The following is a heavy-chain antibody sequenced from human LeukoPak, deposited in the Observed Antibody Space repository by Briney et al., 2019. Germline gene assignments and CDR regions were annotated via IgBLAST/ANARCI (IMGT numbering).Heavy chain of an antibody. D-gene: IGHD2-15*01. V-gene: IGHV4-61*01. CDR3: AREAHCSGGSCYYADY. CDR1: GGSVSSGSYF. Sequence: SETLSLTCTVSGGSVSSGSYFWSWIRQPPGKGLEWIGYIYYSGSTNYNPSLKSRVTIPKDTSKNQFSLKLSSVTAADTAVYYCAREAHCSGGSCYYADYWGQGNLVTVSS. CDR2: IYYSGST. J-gene: IGHJ4*02.